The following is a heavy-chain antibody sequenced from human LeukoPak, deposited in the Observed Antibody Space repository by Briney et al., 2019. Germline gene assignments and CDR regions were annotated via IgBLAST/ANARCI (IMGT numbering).Heavy chain of an antibody. V-gene: IGHV3-30*02. J-gene: IGHJ4*02. D-gene: IGHD3-10*01. Sequence: GGSLRLSCAASGFTLSSYWMSWVRQAPGKGLEWVTFIRDDGSNKYYRDSVKGRFTISRDNSKNTLYLQMNSLRAEDTAVYYCAKDRHPLRGLTPYYFDYWGQGTLVTVSS. CDR1: GFTLSSYW. CDR3: AKDRHPLRGLTPYYFDY. CDR2: IRDDGSNK.